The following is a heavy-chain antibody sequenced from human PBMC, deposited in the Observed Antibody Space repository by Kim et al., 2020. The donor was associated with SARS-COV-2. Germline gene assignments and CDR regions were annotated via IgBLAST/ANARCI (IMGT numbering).Heavy chain of an antibody. V-gene: IGHV3-53*01. Sequence: GGSLRLSCAASGFIVSNNQMNWVRQAPGKGPEWGSVIFSGGGTFYADSVKGRFTISRDNSKNTLYLQMNSLRVEDTAVYYCEGWDLLRAVDSWGQGTLVTVSA. CDR3: EGWDLLRAVDS. D-gene: IGHD1-26*01. CDR2: IFSGGGT. J-gene: IGHJ4*02. CDR1: GFIVSNNQ.